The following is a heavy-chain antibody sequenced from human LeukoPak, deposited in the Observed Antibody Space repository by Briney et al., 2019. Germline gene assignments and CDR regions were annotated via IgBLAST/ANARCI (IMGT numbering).Heavy chain of an antibody. D-gene: IGHD6-25*01. CDR3: AKDPLERYFDY. V-gene: IGHV3-23*01. CDR1: GFTFSSYA. J-gene: IGHJ4*02. CDR2: ISDSGGTT. Sequence: GGSLRLSCAASGFTFSSYAMSWVRQAPGNGLEWVSVISDSGGTTYYADSVKGRFTISRDNSKNTLYLQMNSLRAEDTAVYYCAKDPLERYFDYWGQGTLVTVSS.